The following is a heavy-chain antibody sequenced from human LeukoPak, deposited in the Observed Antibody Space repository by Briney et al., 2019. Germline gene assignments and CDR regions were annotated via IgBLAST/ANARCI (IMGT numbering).Heavy chain of an antibody. CDR3: ARGLQLLWFGELPSH. CDR2: MNPNSGNT. D-gene: IGHD3-10*01. CDR1: GYTFTSYG. V-gene: IGHV1-8*02. Sequence: ASVKVSCKASGYTFTSYGINWVRQATGQGLGWMGWMNPNSGNTGYAQKFQGRVTMTRNTSISTAYMELSSLRSEDTAVYYCARGLQLLWFGELPSHWGQGTLVTVSS. J-gene: IGHJ4*02.